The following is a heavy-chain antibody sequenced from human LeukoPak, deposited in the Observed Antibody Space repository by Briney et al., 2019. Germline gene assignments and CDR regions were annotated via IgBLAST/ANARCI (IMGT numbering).Heavy chain of an antibody. CDR1: GGTFSSYA. CDR2: IIPIFGTA. J-gene: IGHJ6*03. V-gene: IGHV1-69*06. Sequence: EASVKVSCKASGGTFSSYAISWVRQAPGQGLEWMGGIIPIFGTANYAQKFQGRVTITADKSTSTAYMELSSLRSEDTAVYYCARGPMILGPYYYYYYMDVWGKGTTVTVSS. D-gene: IGHD3-22*01. CDR3: ARGPMILGPYYYYYYMDV.